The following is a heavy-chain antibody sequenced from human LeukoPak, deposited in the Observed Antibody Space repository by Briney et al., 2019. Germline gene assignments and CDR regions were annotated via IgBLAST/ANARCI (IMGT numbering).Heavy chain of an antibody. J-gene: IGHJ3*02. CDR1: GYTFTGYY. CDR2: INPNSGGT. V-gene: IGHV1-2*06. CDR3: ARQRSGWSYDAFDI. Sequence: AASVKVSCKASGYTFTGYYMHWVRQAPGQGLEWMGRINPNSGGTNYAQKFQGRVTMTRDTSISTAYMELSRLRSDDTAVYYCARQRSGWSYDAFDIWGQGTMVTVSS. D-gene: IGHD6-19*01.